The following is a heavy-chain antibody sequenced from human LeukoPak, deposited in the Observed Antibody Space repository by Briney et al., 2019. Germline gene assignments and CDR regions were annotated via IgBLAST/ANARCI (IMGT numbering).Heavy chain of an antibody. CDR1: GFTFSEYG. Sequence: GGSLRLSCVGFGFTFSEYGMHRVRQAPGKGLEWVSGIDWNSGSIGYADSVKGRFTISRDNAKNTLFLQMNSLRVEDTAVYYCVRAGLDVWGQGTTVTVSS. CDR3: VRAGLDV. J-gene: IGHJ6*02. V-gene: IGHV3-9*01. CDR2: IDWNSGSI.